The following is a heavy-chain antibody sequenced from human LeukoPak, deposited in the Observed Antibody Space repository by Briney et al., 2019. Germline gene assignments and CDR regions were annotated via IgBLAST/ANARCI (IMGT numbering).Heavy chain of an antibody. CDR1: GFTFSSYW. V-gene: IGHV3-23*01. Sequence: GGSLRLSCAASGFTFSSYWMSWVRQAPGKGLEWVSAISGSGGSTYYADSVKGRFTISRDNSKNTLYLQMNSLRAEDTAVYYCAKAGSGSYYLFDYWGQGTLVTVSS. CDR2: ISGSGGST. J-gene: IGHJ4*02. D-gene: IGHD3-10*01. CDR3: AKAGSGSYYLFDY.